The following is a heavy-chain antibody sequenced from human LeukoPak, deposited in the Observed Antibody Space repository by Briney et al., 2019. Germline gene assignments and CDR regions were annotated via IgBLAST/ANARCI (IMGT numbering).Heavy chain of an antibody. CDR2: ISSSGSTI. Sequence: GSLRLSCAASGFTFSSYEMNWVRQAPGKGLEWVSYISSSGSTIYYADSVKGRFTISRDNAKNSLYLQMNSLRAEDTAVYYCASNIAVAVDVFDYWGQGTLVTVSS. J-gene: IGHJ4*02. CDR3: ASNIAVAVDVFDY. V-gene: IGHV3-48*03. D-gene: IGHD6-19*01. CDR1: GFTFSSYE.